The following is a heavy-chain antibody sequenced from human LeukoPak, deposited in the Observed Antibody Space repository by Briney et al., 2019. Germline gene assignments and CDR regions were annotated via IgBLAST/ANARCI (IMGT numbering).Heavy chain of an antibody. V-gene: IGHV4-34*01. CDR3: ARGGSVDIVATRDHEFDY. CDR1: GGSFIGYY. Sequence: PSETLSLTCAVYGGSFIGYYWSWIRHPPGKGLECIGEINHSGSTNYNPSLKSRVTISVDTSKNQFSLKLSSVTAADTAVYYCARGGSVDIVATRDHEFDYWGQGTLVTVSS. D-gene: IGHD5-12*01. CDR2: INHSGST. J-gene: IGHJ4*02.